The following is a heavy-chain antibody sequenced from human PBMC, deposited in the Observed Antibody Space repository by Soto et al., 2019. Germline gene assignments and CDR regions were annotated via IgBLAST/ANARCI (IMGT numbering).Heavy chain of an antibody. V-gene: IGHV3-11*01. J-gene: IGHJ6*03. Sequence: GGSLRLSCAASGFTFSDYYMSWIRQAPGKGLEWVSYISSSGSTIYYADFVKGRFTISRDNAKNSLYLQMNSLRAEDTAVYYFARGSGTVIPSYYYYYYMDVWGKGTTVTVSS. CDR3: ARGSGTVIPSYYYYYYMDV. D-gene: IGHD4-17*01. CDR1: GFTFSDYY. CDR2: ISSSGSTI.